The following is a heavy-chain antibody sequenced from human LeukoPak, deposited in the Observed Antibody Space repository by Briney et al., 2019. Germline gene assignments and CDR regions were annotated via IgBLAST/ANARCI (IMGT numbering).Heavy chain of an antibody. Sequence: APVKVSCKTSGYTFTSYFMHWVRQAPGQGLEWMGIINPSGGSTSYAQKFQDRVTMTRDTSTSTVYMEVNNLRSEDTAMYYCARHAGATFRDYYYYYMDVWGKGTTVTVSS. CDR2: INPSGGST. CDR1: GYTFTSYF. J-gene: IGHJ6*03. V-gene: IGHV1-46*01. CDR3: ARHAGATFRDYYYYYMDV. D-gene: IGHD1-26*01.